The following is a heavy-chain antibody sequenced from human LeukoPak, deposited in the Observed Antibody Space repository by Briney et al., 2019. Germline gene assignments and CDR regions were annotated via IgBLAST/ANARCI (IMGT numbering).Heavy chain of an antibody. J-gene: IGHJ4*02. Sequence: RALVKVSCKASGYTFTSYGISWVRQAPGQGLEWMGWISAYNGNTNYAQKLQGRVTMTTDTSTRTAYMELRSLRFDDTAVYYCARGGSVKGIDYWGQGTLVTVSS. CDR2: ISAYNGNT. V-gene: IGHV1-18*01. CDR1: GYTFTSYG. CDR3: ARGGSVKGIDY.